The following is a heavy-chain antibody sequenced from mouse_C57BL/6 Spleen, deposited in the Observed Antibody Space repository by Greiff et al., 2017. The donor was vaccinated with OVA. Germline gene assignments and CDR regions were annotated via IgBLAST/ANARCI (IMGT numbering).Heavy chain of an antibody. CDR1: GFTFSDYG. Sequence: EVMLVESGGGLVKPGGSLKLSCAASGFTFSDYGMHWVRQAPEKGLEWVAYISSGSSTIYYADTVTGRFTISRDNAKNTLFLQMTSLRSEDTAMYYCATYYGNYYAMDYWGQGTSVTVSS. V-gene: IGHV5-17*01. D-gene: IGHD2-10*01. J-gene: IGHJ4*01. CDR2: ISSGSSTI. CDR3: ATYYGNYYAMDY.